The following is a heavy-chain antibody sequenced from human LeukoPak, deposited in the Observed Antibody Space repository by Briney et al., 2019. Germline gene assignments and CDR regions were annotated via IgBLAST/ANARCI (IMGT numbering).Heavy chain of an antibody. D-gene: IGHD3-10*01. Sequence: PGGSLRLSCAASGFTFSSYGMHWVRQAPGKGLEWVAVISYDGSNKYYADSVKGRFTISRDNSKNTLYLQMNSLRAEDTAVYYCARRTRGSGSSDYWGQGTLVTVSS. CDR1: GFTFSSYG. CDR2: ISYDGSNK. CDR3: ARRTRGSGSSDY. J-gene: IGHJ4*02. V-gene: IGHV3-30*03.